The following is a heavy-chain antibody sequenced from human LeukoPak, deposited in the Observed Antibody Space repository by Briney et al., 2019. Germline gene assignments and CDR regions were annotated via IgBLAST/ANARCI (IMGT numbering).Heavy chain of an antibody. J-gene: IGHJ4*02. Sequence: PSEALSLTCTVSGGSISSSSYYWGWIRQPPGKGLEWFGYVYYSGSTDYSPSLKSRLTISADTSKNQFSLKLSSVTAADTAVYYCASHRRSHGSEYWGQGTLVTVSS. CDR1: GGSISSSSYY. V-gene: IGHV4-61*05. CDR3: ASHRRSHGSEY. D-gene: IGHD3-10*01. CDR2: VYYSGST.